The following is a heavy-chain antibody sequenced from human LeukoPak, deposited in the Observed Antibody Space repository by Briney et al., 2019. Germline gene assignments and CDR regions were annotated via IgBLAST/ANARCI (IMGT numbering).Heavy chain of an antibody. Sequence: PGRSLRLSCAASGFTFSSYAMHWVRQAPGKGLEWVAVISYDGSNKYYADSVKGRFTISRDNSKNTLYLQMNSLRAEDTAVYYCARVPSRWLGSIDYWGQGTLVTVSS. V-gene: IGHV3-30-3*01. CDR1: GFTFSSYA. CDR3: ARVPSRWLGSIDY. CDR2: ISYDGSNK. D-gene: IGHD6-19*01. J-gene: IGHJ4*02.